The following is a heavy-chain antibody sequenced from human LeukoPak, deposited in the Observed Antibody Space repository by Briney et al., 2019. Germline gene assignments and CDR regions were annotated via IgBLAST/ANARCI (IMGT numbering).Heavy chain of an antibody. D-gene: IGHD2-15*01. Sequence: GGSLRLSCAASGVIISSYAMSWVRQAPGKGLEWVSAINGRGDNTYYADFVKGRFTISRDNSKSTVYLQMNSLRTEDTAVYYCAKDRVSPSFNWFDPWGQGTLVTVSS. J-gene: IGHJ5*02. CDR2: INGRGDNT. V-gene: IGHV3-23*01. CDR1: GVIISSYA. CDR3: AKDRVSPSFNWFDP.